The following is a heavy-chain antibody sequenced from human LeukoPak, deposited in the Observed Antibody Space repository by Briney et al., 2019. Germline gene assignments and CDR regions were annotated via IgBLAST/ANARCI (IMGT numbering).Heavy chain of an antibody. CDR2: VSYDGSNK. Sequence: GGSLRLSCAASGSDFGMHWVRQAPAKALEWVAVVSYDGSNKYYADSAKARFTISRDNSKNTLFLQMNSLRAEATAVYYCAKSHCSDTNCLPYGAFDIWGQGTMVIVSS. CDR1: GSDFG. CDR3: AKSHCSDTNCLPYGAFDI. J-gene: IGHJ3*02. D-gene: IGHD2-2*01. V-gene: IGHV3-30*18.